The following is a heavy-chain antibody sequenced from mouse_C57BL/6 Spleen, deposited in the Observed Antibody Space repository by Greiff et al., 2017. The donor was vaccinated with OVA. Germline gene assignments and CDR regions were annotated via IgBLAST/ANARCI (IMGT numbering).Heavy chain of an antibody. CDR3: ARYYYASYAMDY. CDR2: IYPGDGDT. D-gene: IGHD1-1*01. V-gene: IGHV1-80*01. Sequence: QVHVKQSGAELVKPGASVKISCKASGYAFSSYWMNWVKQRPGKGLEWIGQIYPGDGDTNYNGKFKGKATLTADKSSSTAYMQLSSLTSEDSAVYFCARYYYASYAMDYWGQGTSVTVSS. CDR1: GYAFSSYW. J-gene: IGHJ4*01.